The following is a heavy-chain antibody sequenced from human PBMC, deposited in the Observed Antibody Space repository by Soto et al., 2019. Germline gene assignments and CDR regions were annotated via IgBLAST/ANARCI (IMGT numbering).Heavy chain of an antibody. CDR3: ARDLLFWSGYYGDY. D-gene: IGHD3-3*01. CDR2: ISYDGSNK. Sequence: PGGSLRLSCAASGFTFGSYAMHWVRQAPGKGLEWVAVISYDGSNKYYADSVKGRFTISRDNSKNTLYLQMNSLRAEDTAVYYCARDLLFWSGYYGDYWGQGTLVTVSS. CDR1: GFTFGSYA. V-gene: IGHV3-30-3*01. J-gene: IGHJ4*02.